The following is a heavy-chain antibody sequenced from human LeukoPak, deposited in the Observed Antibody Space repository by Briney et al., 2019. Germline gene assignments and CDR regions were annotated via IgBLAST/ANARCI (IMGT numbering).Heavy chain of an antibody. J-gene: IGHJ4*02. V-gene: IGHV5-51*01. D-gene: IGHD3-3*01. CDR1: GYSFPNYW. CDR3: ARHGRQGFLESHFEY. CDR2: IYPGDSDT. Sequence: GESLKISCKGSGYSFPNYWIAWVRQMPGKGLEWMGTIYPGDSDTRNSPSFQGQVTISDDKSISTAYLQWSSLKASDSAMYYCARHGRQGFLESHFEYWAQGPLVTVSS.